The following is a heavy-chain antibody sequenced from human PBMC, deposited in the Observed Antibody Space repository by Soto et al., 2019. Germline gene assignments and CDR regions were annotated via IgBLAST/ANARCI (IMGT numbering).Heavy chain of an antibody. D-gene: IGHD4-17*01. CDR2: INHSGST. CDR3: AREGADYGDRQTINYYYYYMDV. J-gene: IGHJ6*03. CDR1: GGSFSGYY. Sequence: SETLSLTCAVYGGSFSGYYWSWIRQPPGKGLEWIGEINHSGSTNYNPSLKSRVTISVDTSKNQFSLKLSSVTAADTAVYYCAREGADYGDRQTINYYYYYMDVWGKGTTVTVSS. V-gene: IGHV4-34*01.